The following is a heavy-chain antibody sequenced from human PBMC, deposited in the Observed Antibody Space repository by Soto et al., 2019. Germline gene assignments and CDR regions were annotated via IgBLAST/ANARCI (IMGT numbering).Heavy chain of an antibody. Sequence: EVQVVESGGGLVQPGGSLRLSCSFTFSMYSMNWVRQAPGKGLEWVASISSGGSYIKYADSVKGRFTISRDNAKNSVSQQMNSQRVDDTAVYFCTIDQGGSYDSWFDPWGQGTLVTVSS. D-gene: IGHD1-26*01. CDR2: ISSGGSYI. CDR1: FTFSMYS. CDR3: TIDQGGSYDSWFDP. V-gene: IGHV3-21*01. J-gene: IGHJ5*02.